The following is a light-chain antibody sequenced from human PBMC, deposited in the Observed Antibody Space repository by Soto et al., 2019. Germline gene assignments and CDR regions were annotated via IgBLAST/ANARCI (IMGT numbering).Light chain of an antibody. V-gene: IGKV3-11*01. J-gene: IGKJ5*01. CDR3: QQRSNWPPLT. CDR2: DAS. CDR1: QSVSSY. Sequence: SPATLSLSPGERATLSCRASQSVSSYLAWYQQKPGQAPRLLIYDASNRATGIPARFSGSGSGTDFTLTISSLEPEDFAVYYCQQRSNWPPLTFGQGTRLEIK.